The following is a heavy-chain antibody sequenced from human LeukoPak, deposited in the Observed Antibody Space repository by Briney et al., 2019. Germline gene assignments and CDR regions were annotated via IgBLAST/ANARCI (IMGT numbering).Heavy chain of an antibody. D-gene: IGHD4-17*01. V-gene: IGHV1-69*13. CDR3: AEDSSMVTTRATYYYYYLDV. Sequence: ASVKVSCKASEGTFTNYAISWVRQAPGQGLEWMGGIIPLLGTPNYAQKFQGRVTITADDCTSTAYMELTSLRSEDTAVYYCAEDSSMVTTRATYYYYYLDVWGQGTTVTVSS. J-gene: IGHJ6*02. CDR1: EGTFTNYA. CDR2: IIPLLGTP.